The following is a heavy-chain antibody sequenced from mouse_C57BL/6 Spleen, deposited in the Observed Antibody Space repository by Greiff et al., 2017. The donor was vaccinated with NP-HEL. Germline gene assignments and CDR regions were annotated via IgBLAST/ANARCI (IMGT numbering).Heavy chain of an antibody. D-gene: IGHD3-2*02. CDR3: ARLGSGYLQDY. Sequence: VQLQQSGPELVKPGASVKISCKASGYTFTDYYMNWVKQSHGKSLEWIGEIYPRSGNTYYNEKFKGKATLTADKSSGTAYMELRSLTSEDSAVYFCARLGSGYLQDYWGQGTSVTVSS. CDR1: GYTFTDYY. V-gene: IGHV1-83*01. CDR2: IYPRSGNT. J-gene: IGHJ4*01.